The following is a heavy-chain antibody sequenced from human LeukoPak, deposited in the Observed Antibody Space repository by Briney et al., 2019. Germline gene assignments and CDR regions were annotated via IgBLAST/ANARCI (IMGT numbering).Heavy chain of an antibody. Sequence: SETLPLTCAVYGGSFSGYYWSWIRQPPGKGLEWIGETNHSGSTNYNPSLKSRVTISVDTSKNQFSLKLSSVTAADTAVYYCARDHYDSSVWGQGTLVTVSS. CDR2: TNHSGST. J-gene: IGHJ4*02. V-gene: IGHV4-34*01. D-gene: IGHD3-22*01. CDR1: GGSFSGYY. CDR3: ARDHYDSSV.